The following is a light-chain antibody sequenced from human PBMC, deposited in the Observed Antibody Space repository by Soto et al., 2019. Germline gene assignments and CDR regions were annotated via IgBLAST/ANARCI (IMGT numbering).Light chain of an antibody. CDR3: SSHTSVNTRV. J-gene: IGLJ1*01. CDR2: EVT. CDR1: NTDVGTYDY. Sequence: APNPPASVSWAPRRASRISRTGTNTDVGTYDYVSWYQQYPDKAPKLIIYEVTQRPSGVSNRFSGSKSGNTASLTISGLQAEDEADYYCSSHTSVNTRVFGTVTKVTVL. V-gene: IGLV2-14*01.